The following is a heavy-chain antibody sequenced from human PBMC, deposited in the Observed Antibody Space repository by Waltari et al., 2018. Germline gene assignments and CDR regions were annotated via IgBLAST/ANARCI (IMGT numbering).Heavy chain of an antibody. CDR1: GGPIRSSSYY. Sequence: QLQLQESGQGLVRPSETLSLTCTVSGGPIRSSSYYWGWIRQPPGKGLEWIGSIYYSGSTYYNPSLKSRVTISVDTSKNQFSLKLSSVTAADTAVYYCATIVATQARDYWGQGTLVTVSS. CDR3: ATIVATQARDY. J-gene: IGHJ4*02. CDR2: IYYSGST. D-gene: IGHD5-12*01. V-gene: IGHV4-39*07.